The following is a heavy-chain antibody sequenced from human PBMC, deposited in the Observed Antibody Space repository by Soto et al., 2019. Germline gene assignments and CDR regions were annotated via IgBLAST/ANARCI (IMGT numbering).Heavy chain of an antibody. CDR2: IYYSGST. V-gene: IGHV4-31*03. CDR1: GGSISSGGYY. Sequence: QVQLQESGPGLVKPSQTLSLTCTVSGGSISSGGYYWSWIRQHPGKGLEWIGYIYYSGSTYYNPSLKSRVTISVDTSKNQFSLKLSSVTAADTAVYYCARAPNLVEVDATPFDYWGQGTLVTVSS. J-gene: IGHJ4*02. CDR3: ARAPNLVEVDATPFDY. D-gene: IGHD2-15*01.